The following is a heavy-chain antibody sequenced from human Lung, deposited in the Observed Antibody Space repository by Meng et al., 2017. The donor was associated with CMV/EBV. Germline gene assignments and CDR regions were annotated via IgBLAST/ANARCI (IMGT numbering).Heavy chain of an antibody. CDR1: GYAFTAHY. CDR3: ARDNNWGPDY. D-gene: IGHD7-27*01. J-gene: IGHJ4*02. V-gene: IGHV1-2*02. CDR2: IHPHRGDT. Sequence: SCKASGYAFTAHYFHWVRQAPGQGLEWMGWIHPHRGDTNYAQQFQGRVTLTRDTSINTGYMELTRLTSDDTAVYYCARDNNWGPDYWGQGTLVTVSS.